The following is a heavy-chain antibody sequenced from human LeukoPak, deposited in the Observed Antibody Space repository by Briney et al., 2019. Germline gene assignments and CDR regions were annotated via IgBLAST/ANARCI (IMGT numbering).Heavy chain of an antibody. CDR2: TYYRSKWYN. V-gene: IGHV6-1*01. Sequence: SQTLSLTCAISGDSVSSNSAAWNWIRQSPSRGLEWLGRTYYRSKWYNDYAVSVKSRITINPDTSKNQFSLQLNSVTPEDTAVHYCARGWYGSGSYYSDYYHYYGMDVWGQGTTVTVSS. CDR3: ARGWYGSGSYYSDYYHYYGMDV. J-gene: IGHJ6*02. CDR1: GDSVSSNSAA. D-gene: IGHD3-10*01.